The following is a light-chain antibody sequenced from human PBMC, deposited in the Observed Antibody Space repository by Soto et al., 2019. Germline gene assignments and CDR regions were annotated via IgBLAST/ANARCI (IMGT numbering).Light chain of an antibody. CDR3: QKYTNVPA. Sequence: DIQMTQSPSSLSASVGDRVTITCRASQGISNYFAWYQQIPGKVPNLLISAASTLQSGVPSRFSGSGSGTDSTLTISSLQPEDVATYYCQKYTNVPAFGGGTKVEIK. J-gene: IGKJ4*01. CDR2: AAS. V-gene: IGKV1-27*01. CDR1: QGISNY.